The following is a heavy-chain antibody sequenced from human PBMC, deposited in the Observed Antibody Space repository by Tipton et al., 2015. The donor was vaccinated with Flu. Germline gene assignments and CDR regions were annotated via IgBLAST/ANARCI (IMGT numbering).Heavy chain of an antibody. CDR1: GDSIGSPYY. D-gene: IGHD4-17*01. J-gene: IGHJ3*02. Sequence: TLSLTCSVSGDSIGSPYYWGWIRQPPGKGLEWIGNVHKTGTTYSNPSLTSRVTMSIDRSKNQFSLRLSSVTAADTAMYYCARGDYGDYDHEADGFDIWGQGTLVTVS. CDR3: ARGDYGDYDHEADGFDI. V-gene: IGHV4-38-2*02. CDR2: VHKTGTT.